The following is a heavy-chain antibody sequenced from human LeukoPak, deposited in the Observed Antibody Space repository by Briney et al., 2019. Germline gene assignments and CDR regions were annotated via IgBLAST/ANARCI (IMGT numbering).Heavy chain of an antibody. Sequence: ASETLSLTCTVSSGSISSSSYYWGWIRQPAGKGLEWIGRIYTSGSTNYNPSLKSRVTISVDTSKNQFSLKLSSVTAADTAVYYCARQSTNWGNWFDPWGQGTLVTVSS. CDR3: ARQSTNWGNWFDP. V-gene: IGHV4-61*02. CDR2: IYTSGST. D-gene: IGHD7-27*01. J-gene: IGHJ5*02. CDR1: SGSISSSSYY.